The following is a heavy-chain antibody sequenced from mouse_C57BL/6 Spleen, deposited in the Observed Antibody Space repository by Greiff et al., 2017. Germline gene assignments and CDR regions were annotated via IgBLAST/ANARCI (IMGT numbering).Heavy chain of an antibody. J-gene: IGHJ4*01. Sequence: EVMLVESGGGLVKPGGSLKLSCAASGFTFSSYAMSWVRQTPEKRLEWVATISDGGSYSYYPDNVKGRFTISSANAKNNRYLQMSHLKSEDTAMYYCARGALRTYAMDYWGQGTSVTVSS. V-gene: IGHV5-4*03. CDR2: ISDGGSYS. CDR3: ARGALRTYAMDY. D-gene: IGHD5-5*01. CDR1: GFTFSSYA.